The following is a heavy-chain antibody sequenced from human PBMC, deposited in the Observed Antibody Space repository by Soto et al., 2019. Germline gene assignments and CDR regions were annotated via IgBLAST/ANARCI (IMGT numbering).Heavy chain of an antibody. Sequence: ASVKVSCKASGYTFTSYGISWVRQAPGQGLEWMGWISAYNGNTNYAQKLQGRVTMTTDTSTSTAYMELRSLRSDDTAVYYCVRELLWFGELLYPPDYWGQGTLVTVSS. CDR1: GYTFTSYG. V-gene: IGHV1-18*01. CDR2: ISAYNGNT. J-gene: IGHJ4*02. CDR3: VRELLWFGELLYPPDY. D-gene: IGHD3-10*01.